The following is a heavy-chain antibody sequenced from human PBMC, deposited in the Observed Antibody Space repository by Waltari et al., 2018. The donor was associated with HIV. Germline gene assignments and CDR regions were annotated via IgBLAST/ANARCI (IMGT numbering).Heavy chain of an antibody. Sequence: QLVESGGGLVQPGGSLTISCRGSGFNFTKTWMHWIRQAPGKGLEWVGRIKSRSDYATRNYASPVKGRFIISRDDSTSTLQLQMNSLKREDTAVYFCAAGLAVGGPGTLVIVSS. V-gene: IGHV3-15*06. D-gene: IGHD2-15*01. CDR1: GFNFTKTW. CDR3: AAGLAV. CDR2: IKSRSDYATR. J-gene: IGHJ4*02.